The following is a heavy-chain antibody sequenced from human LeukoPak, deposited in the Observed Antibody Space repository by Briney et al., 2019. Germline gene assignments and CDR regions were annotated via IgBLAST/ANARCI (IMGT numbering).Heavy chain of an antibody. CDR2: IYTSGST. D-gene: IGHD5-18*01. CDR1: GGSISSGSYY. V-gene: IGHV4-61*02. CDR3: AGSTTWIQPYRFFDY. J-gene: IGHJ4*02. Sequence: PSQTLSLTCTASGGSISSGSYYWRWIRQPAGKGLEWIGRIYTSGSTNYNPSLKSRVTISVDTSKNQFSLKLSSVTAADTAVYYCAGSTTWIQPYRFFDYWGQGTLVTVSS.